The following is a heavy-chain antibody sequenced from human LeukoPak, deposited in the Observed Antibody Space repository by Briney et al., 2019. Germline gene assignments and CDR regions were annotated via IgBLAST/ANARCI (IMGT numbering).Heavy chain of an antibody. CDR1: GGSVTSSRSY. J-gene: IGHJ4*02. Sequence: SETLSLTCTVSGGSVTSSRSYWGWIRQSPVKGLEWIGSFYFGGSTYYNPSLKRRVSISLDTSKNHFFLNLTSVTAADTAVYYCATPNGFSYGFFDSWGQGILVTVSS. V-gene: IGHV4-39*02. CDR3: ATPNGFSYGFFDS. D-gene: IGHD5-18*01. CDR2: FYFGGST.